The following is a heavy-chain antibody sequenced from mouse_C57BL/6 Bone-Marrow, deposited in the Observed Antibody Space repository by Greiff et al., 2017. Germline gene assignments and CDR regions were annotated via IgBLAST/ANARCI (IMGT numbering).Heavy chain of an antibody. Sequence: QVQLQQPGAELVKPGASVKVSCKASGYTFTSYWMHWVKQRPGQGLEWIGRIHPSDSDTNYNQKFKGKATLTVDKSSNTAYMTISSLPSEDSSVYYCAISWYGYDPAWFAYWGQGTLVTVSA. D-gene: IGHD2-2*01. CDR1: GYTFTSYW. J-gene: IGHJ3*01. CDR2: IHPSDSDT. CDR3: AISWYGYDPAWFAY. V-gene: IGHV1-74*01.